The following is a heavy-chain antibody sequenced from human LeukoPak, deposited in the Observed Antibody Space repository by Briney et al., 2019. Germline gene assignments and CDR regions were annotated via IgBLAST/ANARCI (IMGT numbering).Heavy chain of an antibody. D-gene: IGHD3-22*01. CDR1: GFTFSSYW. Sequence: PGGSLRLSCAASGFTFSSYWMHWVRQAPGKGRVWVSRINSDGSSTSYADSVKGRFTISRDNAKNTLYLQMNSLRAEDTAVYYCAREKGDYYDSSSLDQWGQGTLVTVSS. CDR3: AREKGDYYDSSSLDQ. J-gene: IGHJ4*02. V-gene: IGHV3-74*01. CDR2: INSDGSST.